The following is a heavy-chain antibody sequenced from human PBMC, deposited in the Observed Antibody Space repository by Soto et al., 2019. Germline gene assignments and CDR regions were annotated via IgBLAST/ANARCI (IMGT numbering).Heavy chain of an antibody. CDR2: IYYSGST. CDR1: SFTSYW. V-gene: IGHV4-39*01. Sequence: SFTSYWISWVRQMPGKGLEWIGSIYYSGSTYYNPSLKSRVTISVDTSKNQFSLKLSSVTAADTAVYYCARHPPILYNWFDPWGQGTLVTVSS. J-gene: IGHJ5*02. CDR3: ARHPPILYNWFDP.